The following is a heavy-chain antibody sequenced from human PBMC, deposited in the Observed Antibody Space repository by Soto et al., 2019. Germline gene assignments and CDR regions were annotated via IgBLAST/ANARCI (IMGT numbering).Heavy chain of an antibody. J-gene: IGHJ4*02. CDR3: AKDLGYSGYGGDDY. CDR1: GFTFRSYA. CDR2: ISIGGTT. D-gene: IGHD5-12*01. Sequence: PGGSLRLSCAASGFTFRSYAMSWVRQAPGKGLEWVSSISIGGTTYYADSVKGRFTISRDNSRNTLYLQMNSLRAEDTAVYYCAKDLGYSGYGGDDYWGQGTLVTVSS. V-gene: IGHV3-23*05.